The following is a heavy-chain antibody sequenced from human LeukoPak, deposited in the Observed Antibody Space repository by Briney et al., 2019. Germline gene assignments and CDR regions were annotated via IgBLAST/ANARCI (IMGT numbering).Heavy chain of an antibody. V-gene: IGHV1-2*02. CDR2: INPNSGGT. CDR1: GYTFTGYY. Sequence: PGASVKVSCKASGYTFTGYYMHWVRQAPGQGLEWMGWINPNSGGTNYAQKFQGRVTMTRDTSISTAYMELSRLRFDDTAVYYCARSGIAARPHDAFDIWGQGTMVTVSS. J-gene: IGHJ3*02. D-gene: IGHD6-6*01. CDR3: ARSGIAARPHDAFDI.